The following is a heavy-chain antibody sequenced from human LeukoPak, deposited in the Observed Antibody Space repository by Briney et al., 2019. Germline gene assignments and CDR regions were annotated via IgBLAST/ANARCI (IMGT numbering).Heavy chain of an antibody. CDR3: ARLGYCSGGSCSNGFDT. Sequence: GGSLRLSCAASGFTFSNYNMNWVRQAPGKGLEWVSSISSSSTYIYYEDSVKGRFTISRDNAKNSLYLQVNSLRAEDTAVYYCARLGYCSGGSCSNGFDTWGQGTMVTVSS. V-gene: IGHV3-21*01. CDR2: ISSSSTYI. J-gene: IGHJ3*02. D-gene: IGHD2-15*01. CDR1: GFTFSNYN.